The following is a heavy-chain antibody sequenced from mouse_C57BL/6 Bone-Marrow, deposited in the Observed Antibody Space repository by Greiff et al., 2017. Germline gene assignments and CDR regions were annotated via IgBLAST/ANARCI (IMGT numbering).Heavy chain of an antibody. V-gene: IGHV1-82*01. CDR1: GYAFSSSW. Sequence: QVQLQQSGPELVKPGASVKISCKASGYAFSSSWMNWVKQRPGQGLEWIGRIYPGDGDTNYNGKFKGKATLTADKSSSTAYIQLSSLTSEYSSVYFCARGRVSTRVYFDYWGQGTTLTVSS. CDR3: ARGRVSTRVYFDY. J-gene: IGHJ2*01. CDR2: IYPGDGDT. D-gene: IGHD6-2*01.